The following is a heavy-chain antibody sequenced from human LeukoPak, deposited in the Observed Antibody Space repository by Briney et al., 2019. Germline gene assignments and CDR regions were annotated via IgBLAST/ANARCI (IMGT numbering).Heavy chain of an antibody. D-gene: IGHD3-22*01. CDR1: GFTFSSFG. J-gene: IGHJ4*02. CDR3: ARVGSDSSAVPDY. V-gene: IGHV3-30*03. CDR2: ISKDGSNK. Sequence: GGSLRLSCAASGFTFSSFGMHWVRQAPGKGLQWVAVISKDGSNKYYADSVKGRFTISRDNSKNTMYLQMNSLRAEDTAVYYCARVGSDSSAVPDYWGQGTLVTVSS.